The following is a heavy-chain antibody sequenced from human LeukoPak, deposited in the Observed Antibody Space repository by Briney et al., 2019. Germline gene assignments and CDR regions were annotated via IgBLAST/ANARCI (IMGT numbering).Heavy chain of an antibody. J-gene: IGHJ4*02. Sequence: GESLKISCKGSGYSFTSYWIGWVRQMPGKGLEWMGIIYPGDSDTRYSPSFQGQVTISADKSISTAYLQWSSLKASDTAMYYCARRKVYDFWSGYSESFDYWGQGTLVTVSS. CDR3: ARRKVYDFWSGYSESFDY. CDR2: IYPGDSDT. D-gene: IGHD3-3*01. CDR1: GYSFTSYW. V-gene: IGHV5-51*01.